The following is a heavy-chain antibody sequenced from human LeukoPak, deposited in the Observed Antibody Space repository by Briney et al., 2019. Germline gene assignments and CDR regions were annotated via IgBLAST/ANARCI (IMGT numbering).Heavy chain of an antibody. CDR3: ARRLGNLGFHYDY. CDR1: GGTFISYA. Sequence: SVKASCKASGGTFISYAISWVRQAPGQGLEWMGGIIPIFGTANYAQKFQGRVTITADESTSTAYMELSSLRSEDTAVYYCARRLGNLGFHYDYWGQGTLVTVSS. CDR2: IIPIFGTA. D-gene: IGHD3-16*01. J-gene: IGHJ4*02. V-gene: IGHV1-69*13.